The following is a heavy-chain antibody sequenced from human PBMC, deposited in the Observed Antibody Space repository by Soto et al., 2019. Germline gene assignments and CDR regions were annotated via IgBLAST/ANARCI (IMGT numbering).Heavy chain of an antibody. D-gene: IGHD2-2*01. CDR3: ARELLRYCSSTSSYYDAFDI. Sequence: GGSLRLSCAASGFTFSSYSMNWVRQAPGKGLEWVSSISSSSSYIYYADSVKGRFTISRDNAKNSLYLQMNSLRAEDTAVYYCARELLRYCSSTSSYYDAFDIWGQGTMVTVSS. CDR1: GFTFSSYS. V-gene: IGHV3-21*01. CDR2: ISSSSSYI. J-gene: IGHJ3*02.